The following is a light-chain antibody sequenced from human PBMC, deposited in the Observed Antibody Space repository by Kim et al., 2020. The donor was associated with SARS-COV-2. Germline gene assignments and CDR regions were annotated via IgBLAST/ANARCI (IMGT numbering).Light chain of an antibody. CDR1: SSDVGGYDY. J-gene: IGLJ3*02. V-gene: IGLV2-14*03. Sequence: QSALTQPASVSGSPGQLITVSCTGTSSDVGGYDYVSWYQQHPGKAPKLIIYDVSNRPSGVSNRFSGSKSGNSASLTISGLQAEDEADYYCSSYTTSTTWVFGGGTQLTVL. CDR2: DVS. CDR3: SSYTTSTTWV.